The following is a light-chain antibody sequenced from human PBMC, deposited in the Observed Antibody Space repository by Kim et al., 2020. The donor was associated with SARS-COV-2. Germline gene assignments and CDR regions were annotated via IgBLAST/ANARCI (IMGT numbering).Light chain of an antibody. CDR3: AAWDDSLNGDVV. V-gene: IGLV1-44*01. CDR1: SSDIGSNT. J-gene: IGLJ2*01. Sequence: ELTQPPSASGTPGQRVTISCSGSSSDIGSNTVNWYQQLPGTAPKLLIYRSNKRPSGVPDRFSASKSGTSASLAISGLQSEDEADYYCAAWDDSLNGDVVFGGGTQLTVL. CDR2: RSN.